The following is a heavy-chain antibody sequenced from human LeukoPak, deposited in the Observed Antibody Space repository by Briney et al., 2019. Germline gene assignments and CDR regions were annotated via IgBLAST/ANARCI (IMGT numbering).Heavy chain of an antibody. J-gene: IGHJ4*02. CDR2: ISYDGSNK. CDR1: GFTFSSYA. D-gene: IGHD5-18*01. V-gene: IGHV3-30-3*01. Sequence: PGGSLRLSCAASGFTFSSYAMHWVRQAPGKGLEWVAVISYDGSNKYYADSVKGRFTISRDNSKNTLYLQMNSLRAEDTAVYYCASGTLAALNTAMATEFDYWGQGTLVTVSS. CDR3: ASGTLAALNTAMATEFDY.